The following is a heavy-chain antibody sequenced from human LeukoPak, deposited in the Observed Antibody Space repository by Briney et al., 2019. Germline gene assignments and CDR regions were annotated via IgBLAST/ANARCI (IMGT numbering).Heavy chain of an antibody. Sequence: SGTLSLTCTVSGGSISSSSYYWGWIRQPPGKGLEWIGSIYYSGSTYYNPSLKSRVTISVDTSKNQFSLKLSSVTAADTAVYYCARDLSLGVAGSFDYWGQGTLVTVSS. D-gene: IGHD6-19*01. CDR3: ARDLSLGVAGSFDY. CDR2: IYYSGST. J-gene: IGHJ4*02. CDR1: GGSISSSSYY. V-gene: IGHV4-39*07.